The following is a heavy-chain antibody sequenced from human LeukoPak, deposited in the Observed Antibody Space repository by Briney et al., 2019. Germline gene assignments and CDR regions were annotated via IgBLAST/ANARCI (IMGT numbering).Heavy chain of an antibody. CDR1: GGSFSGYY. J-gene: IGHJ4*02. D-gene: IGHD6-13*01. Sequence: PSETLSLTCAVYGGSFSGYYWSWIRQPPGKGLEWIGEIKHSGSTNYNPSLKSRVTISVDTSKNQFSLKLSSVTAADTAVYYCARGIAAAGGFDYWGQGTPVTVSS. V-gene: IGHV4-34*01. CDR2: IKHSGST. CDR3: ARGIAAAGGFDY.